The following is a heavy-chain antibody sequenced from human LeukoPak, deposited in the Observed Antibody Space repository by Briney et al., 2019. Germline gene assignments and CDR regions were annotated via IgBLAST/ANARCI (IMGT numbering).Heavy chain of an antibody. CDR2: TYYRSKWYN. D-gene: IGHD6-13*01. CDR1: GDSVSSNSAA. CDR3: AGLSIAAAGDNWFDP. J-gene: IGHJ5*02. V-gene: IGHV6-1*01. Sequence: SQTLSLACAISGDSVSSNSAAWNWIRQSPSRGLEWLGRTYYRSKWYNDYAVSVKSRITINPDTSKNQFSLQLNSVTPEDTAVYYCAGLSIAAAGDNWFDPWGQGTLVTVSS.